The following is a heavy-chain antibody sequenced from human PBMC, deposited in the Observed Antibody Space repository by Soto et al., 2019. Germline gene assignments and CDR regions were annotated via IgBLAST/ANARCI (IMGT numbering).Heavy chain of an antibody. J-gene: IGHJ4*02. D-gene: IGHD3-3*01. CDR1: GGSISSYY. V-gene: IGHV4-59*01. CDR3: ASAYDFWTLDY. CDR2: IYYSGST. Sequence: SETLSLTCTVSGGSISSYYWSWIRQPPGKGLEWIGYIYYSGSTNYNPSLKSRVTISVDTSKNQFSLKLSSVTAADTAVYYCASAYDFWTLDYWGQGTLVTVSS.